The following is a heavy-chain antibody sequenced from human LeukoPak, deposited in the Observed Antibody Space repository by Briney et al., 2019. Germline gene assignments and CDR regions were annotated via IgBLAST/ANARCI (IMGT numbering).Heavy chain of an antibody. Sequence: GGSLRLSCAASGFTFSSYGMHWVRQAPGKGLEWVAVIWYDGSNKYYADSVKGRFTISRDNSKNTLYLQTNSLRAEDTAVYYCAKGGFGYCSGGSCYFDYWGQGTLVTVSS. J-gene: IGHJ4*02. V-gene: IGHV3-33*06. D-gene: IGHD2-15*01. CDR3: AKGGFGYCSGGSCYFDY. CDR1: GFTFSSYG. CDR2: IWYDGSNK.